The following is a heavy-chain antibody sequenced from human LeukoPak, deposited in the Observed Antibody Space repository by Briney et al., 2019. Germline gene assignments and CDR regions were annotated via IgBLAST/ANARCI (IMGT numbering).Heavy chain of an antibody. CDR1: GYTFTGYY. CDR3: AIPTYYYDSSGYTFDY. J-gene: IGHJ4*02. D-gene: IGHD3-22*01. V-gene: IGHV1-2*02. Sequence: GASVKVSCKASGYTFTGYYMHWVRQAPGQGLEWMGWINPDSGGTIYAQNFQGRVTMTRDTSISTAYMELSSLRSEDTAVYYCAIPTYYYDSSGYTFDYWGQGTLVTVSS. CDR2: INPDSGGT.